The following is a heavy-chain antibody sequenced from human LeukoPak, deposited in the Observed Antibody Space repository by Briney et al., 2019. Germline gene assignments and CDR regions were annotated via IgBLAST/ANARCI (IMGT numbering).Heavy chain of an antibody. Sequence: PGGSLRLSCAASGFTFSSYGMHWVRQAPGKGLEWVAFLRYDGSNKYYADSVKGRFTISRDNSKNTVYLQMNSLRPEDTTVYHCATLASPNDYWGQGTLVTVSS. V-gene: IGHV3-30*02. CDR1: GFTFSSYG. J-gene: IGHJ4*02. CDR2: LRYDGSNK. D-gene: IGHD5-12*01. CDR3: ATLASPNDY.